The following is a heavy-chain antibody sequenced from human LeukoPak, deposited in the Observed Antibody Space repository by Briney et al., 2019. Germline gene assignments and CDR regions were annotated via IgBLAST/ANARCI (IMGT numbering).Heavy chain of an antibody. J-gene: IGHJ4*02. Sequence: PGGSLRLSCVVSGFTFSTSSMAWVRQAPGKGLEWLANINKDGRQTYYVDSVKGRFTISRDNAENSLHLQMNSLRAEDTAVYYCATSLDAPGNYWGQGSLVTVSS. CDR3: ATSLDAPGNY. CDR1: GFTFSTSS. V-gene: IGHV3-7*01. CDR2: INKDGRQT. D-gene: IGHD6-13*01.